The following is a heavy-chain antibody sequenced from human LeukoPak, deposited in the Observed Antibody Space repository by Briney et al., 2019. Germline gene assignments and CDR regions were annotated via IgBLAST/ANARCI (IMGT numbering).Heavy chain of an antibody. V-gene: IGHV3-21*01. J-gene: IGHJ4*02. D-gene: IGHD3-22*01. Sequence: GGSLRLSCVVSGFTFSDYHMNSVRQAPGKGLEWVSSISTSNSYIYYADSLTGQFTISRDNAKNSLYLQMNSLRPDDTAIYFCARQESRNYYYEGLDYWGQGTLVTVSS. CDR3: ARQESRNYYYEGLDY. CDR1: GFTFSDYH. CDR2: ISTSNSYI.